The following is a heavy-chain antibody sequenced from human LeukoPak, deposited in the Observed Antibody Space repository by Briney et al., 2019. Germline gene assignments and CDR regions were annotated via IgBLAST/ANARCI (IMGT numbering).Heavy chain of an antibody. D-gene: IGHD6-6*01. CDR3: ARVIAALPGYYYGMDV. J-gene: IGHJ6*02. CDR1: GGTFSSYA. V-gene: IGHV1-69*13. CDR2: IIPIFGTA. Sequence: GASVKVSCKASGGTFSSYAISWVRQAPGQGLEWMGGIIPIFGTANYAQKFQGRVTITADESTSTAYMELSSLRSEDTAVYYCARVIAALPGYYYGMDVWDQGTTVTVSS.